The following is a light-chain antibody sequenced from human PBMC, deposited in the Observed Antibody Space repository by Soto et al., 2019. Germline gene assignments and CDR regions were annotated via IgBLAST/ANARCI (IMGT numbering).Light chain of an antibody. Sequence: IVLTQSPGTPSLSPGDRATLSCRASQSVSSSDLAWYQQKPGQAPRLLINGASTRATGVPDRFSGSGSGTAFTLTISRLEPEDFAVYYWQQYGCSPLYTFGQGTKLEIK. CDR2: GAS. CDR3: QQYGCSPLYT. J-gene: IGKJ2*01. V-gene: IGKV3-20*01. CDR1: QSVSSSD.